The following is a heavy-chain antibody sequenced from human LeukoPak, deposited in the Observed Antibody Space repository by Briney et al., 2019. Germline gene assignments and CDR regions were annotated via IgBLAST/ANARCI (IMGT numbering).Heavy chain of an antibody. CDR1: GGTFSSYA. J-gene: IGHJ5*02. CDR2: IIPIFGTA. V-gene: IGHV1-69*13. Sequence: SVKVSCKASGGTFSSYAISWVRQAPGQGLEWMGGIIPIFGTANYAQKFQGRVTITADESTSTAYMELSSLRSEDTAVYYCGSLGAAAGTEWFDPWGQGTLVTVSS. CDR3: GSLGAAAGTEWFDP. D-gene: IGHD6-13*01.